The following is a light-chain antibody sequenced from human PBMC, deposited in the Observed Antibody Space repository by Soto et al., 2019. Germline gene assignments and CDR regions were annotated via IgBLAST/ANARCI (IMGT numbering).Light chain of an antibody. J-gene: IGKJ1*01. CDR2: EAS. CDR3: QQYDNLPRT. V-gene: IGKV1-33*01. CDR1: QDIRNY. Sequence: DIQMTQSPSSLSASVGDRVTITCQASQDIRNYLNWYQQKPGQAPQLLIYEASNLETGIPSRFSGSGSGTDFTFTISSLQPEDIATYYCQQYDNLPRTFGQGTKVEIK.